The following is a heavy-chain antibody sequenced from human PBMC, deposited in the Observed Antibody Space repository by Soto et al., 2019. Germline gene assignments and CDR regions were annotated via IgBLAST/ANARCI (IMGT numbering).Heavy chain of an antibody. D-gene: IGHD3-3*01. Sequence: QPGGSLRLSCAVSGFTFSNYGMNWVRQAPGKGLEWVSFISGSGSTIYFADSVKGRFTISRDNAKNSLYLQMNSLRDEDTAVYYCARETMYYDFRSAQNNRFDYWGQGTLVTVSS. CDR2: ISGSGSTI. CDR3: ARETMYYDFRSAQNNRFDY. V-gene: IGHV3-48*02. CDR1: GFTFSNYG. J-gene: IGHJ4*02.